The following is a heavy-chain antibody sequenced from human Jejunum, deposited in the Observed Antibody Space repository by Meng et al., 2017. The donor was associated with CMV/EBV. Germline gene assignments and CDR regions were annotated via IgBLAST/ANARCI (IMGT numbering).Heavy chain of an antibody. CDR1: GFSVSSNF. V-gene: IGHV3-66*01. CDR2: IYSGGGT. D-gene: IGHD6-6*01. Sequence: EVQLVGSGGGLGQPGGSLRLSCAASGFSVSSNFMSWVRQAPGKGLEWVSIIYSGGGTDYADSVKGRFTISRDNSKNTLYLQMNSLGAEDTAVYYCASPPPIGAALDYWGQGTLVTVSS. CDR3: ASPPPIGAALDY. J-gene: IGHJ4*02.